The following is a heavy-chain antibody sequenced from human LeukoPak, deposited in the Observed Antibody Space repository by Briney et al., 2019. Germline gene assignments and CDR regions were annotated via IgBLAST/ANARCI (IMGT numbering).Heavy chain of an antibody. Sequence: SETLSLTCAVHGGSFSGYSWHWLRQPPGKGLEWIGYIYYSGSTYYNPSLKSRVTISLDTSKNQFSLKLSSVIAADTAVYYCARVARGVAFPWGQGTLVTVSS. V-gene: IGHV4-30-4*08. D-gene: IGHD3-10*01. CDR3: ARVARGVAFP. CDR1: GGSFSGYS. J-gene: IGHJ5*02. CDR2: IYYSGST.